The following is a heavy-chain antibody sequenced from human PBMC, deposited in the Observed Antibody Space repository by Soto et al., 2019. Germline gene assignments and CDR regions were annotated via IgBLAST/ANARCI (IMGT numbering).Heavy chain of an antibody. D-gene: IGHD3-16*01. CDR1: GFTFSDFT. CDR2: ISSGGSFL. Sequence: EVQLVESGGGLVKPGGSLRLSCAASGFTFSDFTMNWVRQAPGKGLQWVSSISSGGSFLSYADSVRCRFTISRDNAKDSLDLQVDNLRAEDTALFCCAGGSRRSLDDWGQGTLVTVSS. V-gene: IGHV3-21*01. CDR3: AGGSRRSLDD. J-gene: IGHJ4*02.